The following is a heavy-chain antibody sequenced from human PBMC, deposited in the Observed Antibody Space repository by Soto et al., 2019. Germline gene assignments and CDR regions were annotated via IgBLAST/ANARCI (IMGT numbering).Heavy chain of an antibody. CDR2: IDAGKGNT. Sequence: QVQLVQSGAEVKKPGASLKVSCKASGYTFTSFVVHWVRQAPGQRLEWMGWIDAGKGNTKYSHKFQGRVIITRDTSASTAYMALSSLTSEDTAVYYCARDYPYCTGGSCLGYWGQGTLVIFSS. CDR3: ARDYPYCTGGSCLGY. CDR1: GYTFTSFV. D-gene: IGHD2-15*01. J-gene: IGHJ4*02. V-gene: IGHV1-3*01.